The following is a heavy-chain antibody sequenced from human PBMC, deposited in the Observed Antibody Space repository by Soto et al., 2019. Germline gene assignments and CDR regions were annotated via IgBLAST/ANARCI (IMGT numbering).Heavy chain of an antibody. J-gene: IGHJ1*01. CDR3: AKPRGTYDSSGYYYFQH. D-gene: IGHD3-22*01. CDR2: ISGSGGST. Sequence: GGSLRLSCAASGFTFSSSAMSWVRQAPGKGLGWVSAISGSGGSTYYADSVKGRFTTSRDNSKNTLYLQMNSLRAEDTAVYYCAKPRGTYDSSGYYYFQHWGQGT. CDR1: GFTFSSSA. V-gene: IGHV3-23*01.